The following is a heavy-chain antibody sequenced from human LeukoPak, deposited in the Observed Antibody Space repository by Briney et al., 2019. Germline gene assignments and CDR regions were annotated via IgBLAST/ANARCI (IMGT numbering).Heavy chain of an antibody. J-gene: IGHJ4*02. CDR1: GGSFSDSY. CDR2: INNSGST. CDR3: ARGRYGPRLGN. Sequence: SETLSLTCAVYGGSFSDSYRSWIRQSPEKGLEWIGEINNSGSTSYNPSLNSRVIMSVDRSKNQFSLRLTSVTAADTAVYYCARGRYGPRLGNWGQGTLVTVSS. V-gene: IGHV4-34*01. D-gene: IGHD3-16*01.